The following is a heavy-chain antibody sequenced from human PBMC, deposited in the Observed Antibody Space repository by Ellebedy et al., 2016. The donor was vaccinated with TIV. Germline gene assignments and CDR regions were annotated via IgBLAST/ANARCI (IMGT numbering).Heavy chain of an antibody. CDR2: INQDGSDK. Sequence: GESLKISCGASGFSFRSYWMTWVRQAPGKGLEWVANINQDGSDKYYEDSVKGRFAISRDNAKNSLYLQMNSLRVEDAAVYYCATDGSYGDYLSPAHAFEVWGQGTMVTVSS. CDR1: GFSFRSYW. D-gene: IGHD4-17*01. CDR3: ATDGSYGDYLSPAHAFEV. J-gene: IGHJ3*01. V-gene: IGHV3-7*01.